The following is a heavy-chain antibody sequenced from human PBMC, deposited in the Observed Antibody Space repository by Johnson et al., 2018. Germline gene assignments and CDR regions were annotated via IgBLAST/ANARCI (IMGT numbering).Heavy chain of an antibody. V-gene: IGHV3-49*03. D-gene: IGHD6-19*01. CDR3: TRSSGDDYYYYQYMDV. Sequence: EVQLVESGGGLVQPGRSLRLSCTASGFTFGDYAMSWFRQAPGKGLEWVGFIRSKAYGGTTEYAASVKGRFTISRDDSKRIAYLQRNSLKTEDTAVYYYTRSSGDDYYYYQYMDVWGKGTTVTVSS. CDR1: GFTFGDYA. CDR2: IRSKAYGGTT. J-gene: IGHJ6*03.